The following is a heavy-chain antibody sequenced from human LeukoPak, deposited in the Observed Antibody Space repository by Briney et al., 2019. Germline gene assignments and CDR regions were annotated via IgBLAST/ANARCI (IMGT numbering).Heavy chain of an antibody. Sequence: SVKVSCKASGGTFSSYAISWVRQAPGQGLEWMGGIIPIFGTANYAQKFQGRVTITADESTSTAYMELSSLRSEDTAVYYCASIFIAGATTWDYWGQGTLVTVSS. CDR2: IIPIFGTA. V-gene: IGHV1-69*13. CDR1: GGTFSSYA. D-gene: IGHD1-26*01. J-gene: IGHJ4*02. CDR3: ASIFIAGATTWDY.